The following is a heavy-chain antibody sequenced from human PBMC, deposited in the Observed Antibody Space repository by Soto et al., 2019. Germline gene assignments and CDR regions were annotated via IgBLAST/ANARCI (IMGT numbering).Heavy chain of an antibody. CDR2: IYPGDSDT. Sequence: GESLKISCKGSGYSFTSYWIGWVRQMPGKGLEWMGVIYPGDSDTRYSPSFQGQVTISADKSISTAYLQWSSLKASDTAMYYCVRLPDTAMDRFDYWGQGTLVTVSS. V-gene: IGHV5-51*01. D-gene: IGHD5-18*01. J-gene: IGHJ4*02. CDR3: VRLPDTAMDRFDY. CDR1: GYSFTSYW.